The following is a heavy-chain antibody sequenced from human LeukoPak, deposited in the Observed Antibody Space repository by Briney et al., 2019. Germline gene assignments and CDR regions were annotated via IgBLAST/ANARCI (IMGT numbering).Heavy chain of an antibody. J-gene: IGHJ6*02. Sequence: GRSLRLSCAASGFTFSSYEMNWVRQAPRKGLEGVSKISSSGSAIYYEDSVKGRFTISRDNAKNSLYLQMNSLRAEDTAVDYCARERSSGYPNYYYYGMDVWGQGTTVTVS. CDR2: ISSSGSAI. CDR1: GFTFSSYE. CDR3: ARERSSGYPNYYYYGMDV. D-gene: IGHD3-22*01. V-gene: IGHV3-48*03.